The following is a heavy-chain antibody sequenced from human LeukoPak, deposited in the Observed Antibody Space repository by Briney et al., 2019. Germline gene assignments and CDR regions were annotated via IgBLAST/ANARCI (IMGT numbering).Heavy chain of an antibody. CDR2: INHSGST. CDR1: GGSFSGYY. Sequence: SETLSLTCAVYGGSFSGYYWSWIRQPPGKGLEWIGEINHSGSTNYNPSLKSRVTISVDTSKNQFSLRLSSVTAADTAVYYCARGQDTYNWFDPWGQGTPVTVSS. CDR3: ARGQDTYNWFDP. V-gene: IGHV4-34*01. J-gene: IGHJ5*02.